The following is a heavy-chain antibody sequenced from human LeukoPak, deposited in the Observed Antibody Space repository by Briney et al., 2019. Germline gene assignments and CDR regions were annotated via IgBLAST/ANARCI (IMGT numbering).Heavy chain of an antibody. CDR2: IDGSGDRT. CDR1: RFTFRSYG. CDR3: AKGSGVLPPTTYLVH. D-gene: IGHD3-10*01. V-gene: IGHV3-23*01. Sequence: GGTLRLSCAASRFTFRSYGMFWVRQNPRKGLEWVAAIDGSGDRTYYADSVKGRFTISRDNSRNTVYLQMNSLRVEDTAIYYCAKGSGVLPPTTYLVHWGQGTLVSVSS. J-gene: IGHJ4*02.